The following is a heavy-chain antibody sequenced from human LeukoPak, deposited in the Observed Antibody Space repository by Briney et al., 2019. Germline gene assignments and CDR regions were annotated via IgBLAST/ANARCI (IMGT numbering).Heavy chain of an antibody. CDR3: ARALQIVVVPAAIGY. CDR1: GYTFTGYY. Sequence: GASVKVSCKASGYTFTGYYMHWVRQAPGQGLEWMGWINAGNGNTKYSQKFQGRVTITRDTSASTAYMELSSLRSEDTAVYYCARALQIVVVPAAIGYWGQGTLVTVSS. V-gene: IGHV1-3*01. D-gene: IGHD2-2*01. J-gene: IGHJ4*02. CDR2: INAGNGNT.